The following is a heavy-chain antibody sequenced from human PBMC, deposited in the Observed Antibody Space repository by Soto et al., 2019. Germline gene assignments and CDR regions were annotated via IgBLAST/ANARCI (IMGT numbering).Heavy chain of an antibody. CDR1: GGSISSGGYY. D-gene: IGHD2-15*01. CDR2: IYYSGST. J-gene: IGHJ4*02. CDR3: ARDQGSGGSWVHY. V-gene: IGHV4-31*03. Sequence: SETLSLTCTVSGGSISSGGYYWSWIRQHPGKGLEWIGYIYYSGSTYYNPSLKSRVTISVDTSKNQFSLKLSSVTAADTAVYYCARDQGSGGSWVHYWGQGTLVPVSS.